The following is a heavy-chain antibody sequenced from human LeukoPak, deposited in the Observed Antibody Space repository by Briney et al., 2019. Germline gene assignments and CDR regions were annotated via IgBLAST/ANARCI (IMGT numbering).Heavy chain of an antibody. Sequence: PSETLSLTCTVSGGSISSGSYYWSWIRQPAGKGLEWIGRIYTSGSTNYNPSLKSRVTISVDTSKNQFSLKLSSVTAADTAVYYCARGAGYSSSWYGGDYWGQGTLVIVSS. CDR2: IYTSGST. CDR3: ARGAGYSSSWYGGDY. V-gene: IGHV4-61*02. J-gene: IGHJ4*02. CDR1: GGSISSGSYY. D-gene: IGHD6-13*01.